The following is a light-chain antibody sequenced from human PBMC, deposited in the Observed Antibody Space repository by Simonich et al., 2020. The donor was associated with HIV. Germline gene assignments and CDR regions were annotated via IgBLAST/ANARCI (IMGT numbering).Light chain of an antibody. CDR3: CSYAGSYVV. CDR2: DVT. CDR1: NSYVGIYNY. Sequence: QSALTQPASVSASPGQSITISCTGTNSYVGIYNYVSWYQQHPGKAPKLMIYDVTKRPSGVSNRFTGSKSGNTASLTISGLQAEDEADYYCCSYAGSYVVFGGGTKLTVL. J-gene: IGLJ2*01. V-gene: IGLV2-14*01.